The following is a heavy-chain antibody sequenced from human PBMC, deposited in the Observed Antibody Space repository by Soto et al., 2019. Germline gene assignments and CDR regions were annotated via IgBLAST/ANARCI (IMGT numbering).Heavy chain of an antibody. CDR1: GFTFSSYS. CDR2: ISSSSSYI. V-gene: IGHV3-21*01. Sequence: GGSLRLSCAASGFTFSSYSMNWVRPAPGKGLEWVSSISSSSSYIYYADSVKGRFTISRDNAKNSLYLQMNSLRAEDTAVYYCARDRDELLWFGERNWFDPWGQGTLVTVSS. CDR3: ARDRDELLWFGERNWFDP. J-gene: IGHJ5*02. D-gene: IGHD3-10*01.